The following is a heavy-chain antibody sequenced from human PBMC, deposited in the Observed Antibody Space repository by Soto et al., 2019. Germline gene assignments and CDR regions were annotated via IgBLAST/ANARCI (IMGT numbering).Heavy chain of an antibody. Sequence: PSETLSLTCTVSGGSISSYYWSWIRQPPGKGLEWIGYIYYSGSTNYNPSLKSRVTISVDTSKNQFSLKLSSVTAADTAVYYCARHGDYDDGYYYMDVWGKGTTVTVSS. CDR3: ARHGDYDDGYYYMDV. V-gene: IGHV4-59*08. J-gene: IGHJ6*03. CDR2: IYYSGST. D-gene: IGHD4-17*01. CDR1: GGSISSYY.